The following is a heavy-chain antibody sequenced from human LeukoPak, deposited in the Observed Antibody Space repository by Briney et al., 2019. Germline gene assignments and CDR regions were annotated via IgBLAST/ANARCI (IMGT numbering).Heavy chain of an antibody. CDR2: IYYSGST. V-gene: IGHV4-39*01. D-gene: IGHD6-13*01. CDR3: ATVNYSNYREVYYYYYMDV. Sequence: SETLSLTCTVSGGSISSNRYYWGWIRQPPGKGLEWIGSIYYSGSTYYNPSLRSRVTISVDTSKNQFSLKLSSVTAADTAVFYCATVNYSNYREVYYYYYMDVWGKGTTVTVSS. CDR1: GGSISSNRYY. J-gene: IGHJ6*03.